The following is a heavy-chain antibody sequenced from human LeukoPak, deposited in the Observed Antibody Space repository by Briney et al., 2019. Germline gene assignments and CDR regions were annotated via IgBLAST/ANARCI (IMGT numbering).Heavy chain of an antibody. V-gene: IGHV3-23*01. D-gene: IGHD2-2*01. CDR1: GFTFSSYT. CDR3: ARDRNIVVVPAATRNVYFDY. Sequence: GGSLRLSCTASGFTFSSYTMSWVRQAPGKGLKWVSTITTGGPNTYYADSVKGRFTISRDNSKNTLYLQMNSLRAEDTAVYYCARDRNIVVVPAATRNVYFDYWGQGTLVTVSS. CDR2: ITTGGPNT. J-gene: IGHJ4*02.